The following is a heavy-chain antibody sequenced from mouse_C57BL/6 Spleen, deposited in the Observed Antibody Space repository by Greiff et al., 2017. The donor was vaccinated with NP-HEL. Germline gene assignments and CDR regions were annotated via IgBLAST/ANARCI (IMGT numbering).Heavy chain of an antibody. Sequence: VQLQESGAELARPGASVKLSCKASGYTFTSYGISWVKQRTGQGLEWIGEIYPRSGNTYYNEKFKGKATLTADKSSSTAYMELRSLTSEDSAVYFCARNGSPYWYFDVWGTGTTVTVSS. V-gene: IGHV1-81*01. CDR3: ARNGSPYWYFDV. CDR2: IYPRSGNT. CDR1: GYTFTSYG. J-gene: IGHJ1*03. D-gene: IGHD1-1*01.